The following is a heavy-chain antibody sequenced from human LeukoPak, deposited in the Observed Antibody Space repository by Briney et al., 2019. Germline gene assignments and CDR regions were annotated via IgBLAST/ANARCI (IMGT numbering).Heavy chain of an antibody. CDR3: ARGHLTGYYAKSKPYFDY. Sequence: ASVKVSCKASGYSFTSYYIHWVRQAPGQGLEWMGLINPSGGSTTYPQKFQGNITMTSDMSTTTVYMELSSLRAEDTAVYYCARGHLTGYYAKSKPYFDYWGQGTLVTVSS. D-gene: IGHD3-10*01. J-gene: IGHJ4*02. CDR1: GYSFTSYY. V-gene: IGHV1-46*01. CDR2: INPSGGST.